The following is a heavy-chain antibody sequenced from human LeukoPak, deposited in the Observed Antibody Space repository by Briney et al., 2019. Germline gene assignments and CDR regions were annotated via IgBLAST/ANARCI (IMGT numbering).Heavy chain of an antibody. CDR3: ARERGSPTWFDY. J-gene: IGHJ5*01. CDR2: TYYRSKWYN. Sequence: SQTLSLTCAISGDSVSSNTATWTWVRRSPSRGLEWLGRTYYRSKWYNDYAVSVKSRITINPDTSKNQFSLQLNSVTPEDTAVYYCARERGSPTWFDYWGQGTLVTVSS. D-gene: IGHD1-26*01. V-gene: IGHV6-1*01. CDR1: GDSVSSNTAT.